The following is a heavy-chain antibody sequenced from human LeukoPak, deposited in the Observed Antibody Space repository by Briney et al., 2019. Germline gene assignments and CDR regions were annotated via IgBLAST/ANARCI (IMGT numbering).Heavy chain of an antibody. CDR1: GGSISSYY. CDR2: IYYSGST. D-gene: IGHD3-16*01. CDR3: ARGGGGYAFDI. Sequence: SETLSLTCTVSGGSISSYYWSWLRQPPGKGLEWVGYIYYSGSTNYNPSLKSRVTISVDTSKNQFSRKLSSVTAADTAVYYCARGGGGYAFDIWGQGTMVTVSS. V-gene: IGHV4-59*01. J-gene: IGHJ3*02.